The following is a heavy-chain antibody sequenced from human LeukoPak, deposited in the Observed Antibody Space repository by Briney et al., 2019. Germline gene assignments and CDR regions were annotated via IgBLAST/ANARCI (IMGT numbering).Heavy chain of an antibody. CDR2: IYNSGST. J-gene: IGHJ4*02. Sequence: SETLSLTCTVSDGSISIYYWSWIRQPPGEGLEWIGYIYNSGSTNYNPSLRSRVTISADTSKNLFSLKLSSVTAADTAVYYCVRDRELTYWGQGTLVTVSS. D-gene: IGHD1-26*01. CDR3: VRDRELTY. CDR1: DGSISIYY. V-gene: IGHV4-59*01.